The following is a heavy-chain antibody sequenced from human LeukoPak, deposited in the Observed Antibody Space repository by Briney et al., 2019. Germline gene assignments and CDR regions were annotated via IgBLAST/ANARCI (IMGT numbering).Heavy chain of an antibody. CDR2: IYTSGST. V-gene: IGHV4-61*02. D-gene: IGHD3-10*01. Sequence: SETLSLTCTVSGGSISSGSYYWRWIRQPAGKGLEWIGRIYTSGSTNYNPSLKSRVTISVDTSKNQFSLKLSSVTAADTAVYYCARGTLTYYYGSGDEPDYWGQGTLVTVSS. CDR1: GGSISSGSYY. CDR3: ARGTLTYYYGSGDEPDY. J-gene: IGHJ4*02.